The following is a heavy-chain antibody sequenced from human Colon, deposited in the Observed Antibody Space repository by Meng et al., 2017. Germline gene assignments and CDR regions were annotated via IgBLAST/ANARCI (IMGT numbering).Heavy chain of an antibody. CDR2: INTDGFSA. CDR3: AREWYSSDGRAFDI. CDR1: GFTLSTYS. V-gene: IGHV3-74*01. J-gene: IGHJ3*02. Sequence: GESLKISCAASGFTLSTYSMHWVRQAPGKGLVWVSRINTDGFSAKYVDSVKGRFTISRDNAKDTLSLQMTSLRADDTAVYYCAREWYSSDGRAFDIWGQGTMVTVSS. D-gene: IGHD6-25*01.